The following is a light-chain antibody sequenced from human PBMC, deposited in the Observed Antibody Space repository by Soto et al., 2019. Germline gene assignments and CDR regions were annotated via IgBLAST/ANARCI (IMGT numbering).Light chain of an antibody. J-gene: IGKJ4*01. CDR2: AAS. CDR1: RNVGNN. V-gene: IGKV3-11*01. Sequence: EIVLTQSPATLSLSPGERATLSCRASRNVGNNLAWYQKKPGQAPGLLIHAASTRATGIPARFSGSGSGTDFTLTISSLEPEDFAVYYCQQHADWPLTFGGGTKVEIK. CDR3: QQHADWPLT.